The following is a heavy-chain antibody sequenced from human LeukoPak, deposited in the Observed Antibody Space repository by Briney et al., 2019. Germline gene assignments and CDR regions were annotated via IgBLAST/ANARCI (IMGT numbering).Heavy chain of an antibody. D-gene: IGHD6-19*01. V-gene: IGHV3-23*01. CDR2: ISGSGGST. CDR1: GFTFSSYA. CDR3: AKDPYSSGWYESMYYFDY. Sequence: PGGSLRLSCAASGFTFSSYAMSWVRQAPWKGLDWVSAISGSGGSTYYADSVKGRFTISRDNSKNTLYLQMNSLRAEDTAVYYCAKDPYSSGWYESMYYFDYWGPGTLVTVSS. J-gene: IGHJ4*02.